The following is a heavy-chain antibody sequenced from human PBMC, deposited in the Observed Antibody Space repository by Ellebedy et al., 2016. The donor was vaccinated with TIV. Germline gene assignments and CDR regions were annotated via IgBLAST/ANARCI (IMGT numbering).Heavy chain of an antibody. J-gene: IGHJ4*02. D-gene: IGHD6-19*01. CDR2: IYYSGST. Sequence: GSLRLXXSVSGGSISSYYWSWIRQPPGKGLEWIGYIYYSGSTNYNPSLKSRVTISVDTSKNQFSLKLSSVTAADTAVYYCARADVGSGWYYYYFDYWGQGTLVTVSS. CDR3: ARADVGSGWYYYYFDY. CDR1: GGSISSYY. V-gene: IGHV4-59*01.